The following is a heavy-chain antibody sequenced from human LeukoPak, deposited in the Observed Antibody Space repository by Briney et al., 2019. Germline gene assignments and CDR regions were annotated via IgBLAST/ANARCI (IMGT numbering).Heavy chain of an antibody. CDR3: AREEVQTTVDAFDI. Sequence: PGGSLRLSCAASGFTFSTYTMNWVRQAPGKGLEWLSVISHGGSDKNNADSVKGRFIISRDNSKNTIYLQLNSLRPEDTAMYYCAREEVQTTVDAFDIWGLGTMVIVSS. CDR1: GFTFSTYT. D-gene: IGHD4-17*01. V-gene: IGHV3-30*04. J-gene: IGHJ3*02. CDR2: ISHGGSDK.